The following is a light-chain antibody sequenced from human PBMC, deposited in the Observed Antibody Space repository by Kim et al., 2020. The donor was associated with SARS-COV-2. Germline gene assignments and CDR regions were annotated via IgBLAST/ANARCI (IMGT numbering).Light chain of an antibody. V-gene: IGLV1-44*01. CDR2: GND. CDR1: SSNIAFHP. J-gene: IGLJ3*02. CDR3: ATWDDTLSGWV. Sequence: GEVATICCSGSSSNIAFHPVRWYQYLPGTAPKLLIYGNDHRPSGVPDRFSGSKSGTSASLAISGLQSRDEGDYYCATWDDTLSGWVFGGGTQLTVL.